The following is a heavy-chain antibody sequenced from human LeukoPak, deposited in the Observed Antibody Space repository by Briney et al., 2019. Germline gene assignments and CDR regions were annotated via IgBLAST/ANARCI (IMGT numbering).Heavy chain of an antibody. V-gene: IGHV4-61*02. CDR1: GGSISSGSYY. J-gene: IGHJ4*02. CDR2: IYTSGYT. Sequence: PSQTLSLTCTVSGGSISSGSYYWSWIRQPAGKGLEWIGRIYTSGYTNYNPPLKSRVTISVDTSKNQFSLKLNSVTAADTAVYFCARDRGSYSGYATGDYFDYWGQGTLVTVSS. D-gene: IGHD5-12*01. CDR3: ARDRGSYSGYATGDYFDY.